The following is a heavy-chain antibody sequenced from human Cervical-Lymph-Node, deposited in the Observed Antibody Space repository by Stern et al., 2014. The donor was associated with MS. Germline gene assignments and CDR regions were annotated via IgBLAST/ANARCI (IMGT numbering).Heavy chain of an antibody. V-gene: IGHV1-24*01. D-gene: IGHD6-13*01. J-gene: IGHJ2*01. CDR3: ASDGSDSSSWPFDL. CDR1: GYTLTDLS. CDR2: FDPEDGET. Sequence: VQLVQSGAEVKKPGASVKVSCKVSGYTLTDLSMHWVRQAPGQGIEWMGGFDPEDGETSYAQKFQGRVTMTKDTSTDTAYMELSSLRSEDTAVYYCASDGSDSSSWPFDLWGRGTLVTVSS.